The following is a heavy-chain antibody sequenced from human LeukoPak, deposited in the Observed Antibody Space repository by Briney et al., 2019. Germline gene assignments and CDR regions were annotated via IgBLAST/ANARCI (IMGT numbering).Heavy chain of an antibody. CDR3: AKEPNQSSGYWDY. V-gene: IGHV3-23*01. J-gene: IGHJ4*02. D-gene: IGHD3-22*01. Sequence: GGTLRLSCAASGFTFSSYGMSGVRQAPGKGLEWVSAISVSGGSTYYADSVKVRFPISRDNSKNTLCLHMTRLRPEAPPIYYCAKEPNQSSGYWDYWGQGTLVTVSS. CDR2: ISVSGGST. CDR1: GFTFSSYG.